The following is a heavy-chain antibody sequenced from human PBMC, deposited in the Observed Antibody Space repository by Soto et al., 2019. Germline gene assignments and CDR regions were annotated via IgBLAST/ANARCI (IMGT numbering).Heavy chain of an antibody. D-gene: IGHD3-10*01. Sequence: GGSLRLSCAASGFTFSSYDMHWVRQATGKGLEWVSAIGTAGDTYYPGSVKGRFTISRENAKNSLYLQMNSLRAEDTAVYYCARGDYGSGSFHPLYYYGMDVWGQGTTVTVSS. CDR1: GFTFSSYD. V-gene: IGHV3-13*01. CDR3: ARGDYGSGSFHPLYYYGMDV. J-gene: IGHJ6*02. CDR2: IGTAGDT.